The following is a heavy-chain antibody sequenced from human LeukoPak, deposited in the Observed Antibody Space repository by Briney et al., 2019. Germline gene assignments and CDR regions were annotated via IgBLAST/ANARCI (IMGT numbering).Heavy chain of an antibody. D-gene: IGHD3-10*01. V-gene: IGHV1-69*13. J-gene: IGHJ4*02. CDR3: ARVPYGSGSYFDY. CDR1: GGTFISYA. CDR2: IIPIFGTA. Sequence: SVKVSCKASGGTFISYAISWVRQAPGQGLEWMGGIIPIFGTANYAQKFQGRVTITAGESTSTAYMELSSLRSEDTAVYYCARVPYGSGSYFDYWGQGTLVTVSS.